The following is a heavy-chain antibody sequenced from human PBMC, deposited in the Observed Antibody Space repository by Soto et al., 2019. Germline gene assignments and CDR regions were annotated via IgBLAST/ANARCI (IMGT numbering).Heavy chain of an antibody. D-gene: IGHD3-22*01. Sequence: SVKVSCKASGGTFSSYAISWVRQAPGQGLEWMGGIIPIFGTANYAQKFQGRVTITADESTSTAYMELSSLRSEDTAVYYCARVYDSSGYYHHYYYYGMDVWGQGTTVTVSS. CDR3: ARVYDSSGYYHHYYYYGMDV. CDR1: GGTFSSYA. V-gene: IGHV1-69*13. CDR2: IIPIFGTA. J-gene: IGHJ6*02.